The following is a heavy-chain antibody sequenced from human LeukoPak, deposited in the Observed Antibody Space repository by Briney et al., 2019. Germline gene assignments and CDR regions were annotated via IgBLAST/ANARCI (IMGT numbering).Heavy chain of an antibody. CDR1: GYTFSSYY. V-gene: IGHV1-46*01. Sequence: ASVKVSCKASGYTFSSYYMHWVRQAPGQGLEWMGIINPSGGSTSYAQKFQGRVTMTRDTSTSTVYMELSSLVSEETAVFYCARGMVREDILTGTDAFDIWGQGTMVTVSS. CDR2: INPSGGST. D-gene: IGHD3-9*01. CDR3: ARGMVREDILTGTDAFDI. J-gene: IGHJ3*02.